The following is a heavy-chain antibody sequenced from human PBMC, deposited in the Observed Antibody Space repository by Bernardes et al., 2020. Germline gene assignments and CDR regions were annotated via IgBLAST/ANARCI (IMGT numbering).Heavy chain of an antibody. J-gene: IGHJ4*02. Sequence: SEPLSLTCTVSGGSVSSGSYYWSWLRQPPGKGLEWIGYIYYSGSTNYNPSLKSRVTISVDTSKNQFSLKLSSVTAADTAVYYCARKGDYGAHFDYWGQGTLVTVSS. V-gene: IGHV4-61*01. CDR3: ARKGDYGAHFDY. CDR2: IYYSGST. CDR1: GGSVSSGSYY. D-gene: IGHD4-17*01.